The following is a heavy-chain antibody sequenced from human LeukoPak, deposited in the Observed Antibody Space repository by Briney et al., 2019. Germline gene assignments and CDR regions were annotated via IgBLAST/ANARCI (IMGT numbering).Heavy chain of an antibody. CDR2: IYYSGST. CDR3: ARNSGWYGVS. V-gene: IGHV4-59*01. Sequence: SETLSLTCTVSGGSISSYYWSWIRQPPGKGLEWIGYIYYSGSTNYNPSLKSRLTIPVDTSKNQFSLKLSSVTAADTAVYYCARNSGWYGVSWGQGTLVSVSS. J-gene: IGHJ4*02. CDR1: GGSISSYY. D-gene: IGHD6-19*01.